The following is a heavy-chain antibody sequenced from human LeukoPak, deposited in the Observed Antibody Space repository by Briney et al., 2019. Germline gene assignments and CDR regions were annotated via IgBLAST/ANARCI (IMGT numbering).Heavy chain of an antibody. Sequence: SETLSLTCTVSGGSISSYYWSWIRQPPVKGLEWIGYIYYTGTTNYNPSLKSRVTISVDTSKNQFSLKLSSVTAADTAVYYCARTGSWYYYFDYWGQGALVTVSS. J-gene: IGHJ4*02. V-gene: IGHV4-59*01. CDR2: IYYTGTT. CDR1: GGSISSYY. CDR3: ARTGSWYYYFDY. D-gene: IGHD6-13*01.